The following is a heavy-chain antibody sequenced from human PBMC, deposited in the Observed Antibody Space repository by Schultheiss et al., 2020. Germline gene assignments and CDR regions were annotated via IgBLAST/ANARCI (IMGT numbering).Heavy chain of an antibody. Sequence: GGSLRLSCAASGFSFTTHTMNWFRQAPGKGLEWVSSIVDTSARTEYSSSAKGRFTISRDNAKNMLSLQMYSLRAADTAVYYCAKSPQYYYDTSGSYDWGQGMLVTVSS. CDR3: AKSPQYYYDTSGSYD. CDR2: IVDTSART. CDR1: GFSFTTHT. V-gene: IGHV3-23*01. D-gene: IGHD3-22*01. J-gene: IGHJ4*02.